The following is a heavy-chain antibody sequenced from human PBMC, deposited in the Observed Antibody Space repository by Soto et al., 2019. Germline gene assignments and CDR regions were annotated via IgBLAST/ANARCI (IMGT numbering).Heavy chain of an antibody. V-gene: IGHV4-39*01. Sequence: SETLSLTCIVSGESISSSSYYWGWIRQPPGKGLEWIGSIYYSGRTYYNPSFKSRVTISIDTSKNQFSLKLSSVTATDTAVYYCARQRTTVATQAYFDHWGQGALVTVSS. CDR1: GESISSSSYY. J-gene: IGHJ4*02. CDR3: ARQRTTVATQAYFDH. D-gene: IGHD2-21*02. CDR2: IYYSGRT.